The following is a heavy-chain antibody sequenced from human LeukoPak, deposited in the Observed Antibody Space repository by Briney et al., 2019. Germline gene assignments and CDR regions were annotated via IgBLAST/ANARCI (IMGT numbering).Heavy chain of an antibody. V-gene: IGHV4-61*01. CDR3: ARGGRWLQFNY. Sequence: PSETLSLTCTVAGGSVNSGTYYWSWIRQPPGKGLEWIGYISYSGSTNYNPSLKSRVTISVDTSKNQFSLKLSSVTAADTAVYYCARGGRWLQFNYWGQGTLVTLSS. CDR1: GGSVNSGTYY. J-gene: IGHJ4*02. D-gene: IGHD5-24*01. CDR2: ISYSGST.